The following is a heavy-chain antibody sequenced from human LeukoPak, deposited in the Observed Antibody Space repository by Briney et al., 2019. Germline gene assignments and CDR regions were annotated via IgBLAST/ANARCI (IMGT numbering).Heavy chain of an antibody. Sequence: SETLSLTCAVYGGSFSGYYWSWIRQPPGKGLEWIGEINHSGSTNYNPSLKSQVTISVDTSKNQFSLKLSSVTAADTAVYYCARGETAAGFDPWGQGTLVTVSS. J-gene: IGHJ5*02. CDR3: ARGETAAGFDP. V-gene: IGHV4-34*01. D-gene: IGHD6-13*01. CDR2: INHSGST. CDR1: GGSFSGYY.